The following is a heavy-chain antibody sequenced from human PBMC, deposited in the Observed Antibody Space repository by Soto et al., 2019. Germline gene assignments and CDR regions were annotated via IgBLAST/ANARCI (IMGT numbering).Heavy chain of an antibody. D-gene: IGHD6-19*01. CDR3: AKDTTWRSSGWLSYWYFDL. V-gene: IGHV3-23*01. J-gene: IGHJ2*01. CDR2: ISGSGGST. CDR1: GFTFSSYA. Sequence: GGSLRLSYAASGFTFSSYAMSWVRQAPGKGLEWVSAISGSGGSTYYADSVKGRFTISRDNSKNTLYLQMNSLRAEDTAVYYCAKDTTWRSSGWLSYWYFDLWGRGTLVTVSS.